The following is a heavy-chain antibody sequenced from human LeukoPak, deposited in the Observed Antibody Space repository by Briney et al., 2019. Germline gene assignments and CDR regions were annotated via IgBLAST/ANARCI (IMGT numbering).Heavy chain of an antibody. Sequence: WASVKVSCKASGYTFTTYDINWVRQATGQGLEWMGWVNPNSGNTGYAQKFQGRVTMTRSTSISTAYMGLSNLRSEDTAVYYCARGLGEGATNWFDPWGQGTLVTVSS. D-gene: IGHD1-26*01. V-gene: IGHV1-8*01. CDR1: GYTFTTYD. J-gene: IGHJ5*02. CDR2: VNPNSGNT. CDR3: ARGLGEGATNWFDP.